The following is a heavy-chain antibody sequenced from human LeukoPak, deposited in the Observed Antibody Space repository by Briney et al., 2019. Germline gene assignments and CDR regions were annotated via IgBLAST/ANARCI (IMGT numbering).Heavy chain of an antibody. V-gene: IGHV3-21*01. CDR2: ISSDSSYI. Sequence: GGSLRLSCAASGFTFSSYIMNWVRQAPGKGLEWVSSISSDSSYIYYADSVKGRFTISRDNAKNSLYLQMNSLRAEDTAVYYCARGTVGGGNYFDYWGQGTLVTVSS. J-gene: IGHJ4*02. D-gene: IGHD4-23*01. CDR1: GFTFSSYI. CDR3: ARGTVGGGNYFDY.